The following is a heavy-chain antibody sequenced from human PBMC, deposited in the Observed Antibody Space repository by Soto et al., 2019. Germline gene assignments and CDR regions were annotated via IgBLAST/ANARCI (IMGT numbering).Heavy chain of an antibody. Sequence: QVQLVQSGAEVKKPGASVKVSCKASGYTFTSYDINWVRQATGQGLEWMGWMNPNSGNTGYAQKFQGRVTMTRNTSISTAYMELSCLRSEDTAVYYCARERAAAGSNWFDPWGQGTLVTVSS. D-gene: IGHD6-13*01. J-gene: IGHJ5*02. V-gene: IGHV1-8*01. CDR3: ARERAAAGSNWFDP. CDR1: GYTFTSYD. CDR2: MNPNSGNT.